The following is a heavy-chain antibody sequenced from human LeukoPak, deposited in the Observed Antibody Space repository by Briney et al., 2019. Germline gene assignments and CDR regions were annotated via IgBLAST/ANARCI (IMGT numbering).Heavy chain of an antibody. CDR1: GYSLSELS. Sequence: ASVKVPCEVSGYSLSELSIHWVRQVPGKGFTWMGGFDPEDVEIVYAQSFQGRVTMTEDTSTDTAYMELSRLTSEDTAVYYCASGFYGAGHFDDDVFDIWGQGTLVTVSS. V-gene: IGHV1-24*01. D-gene: IGHD4/OR15-4a*01. CDR2: FDPEDVEI. J-gene: IGHJ3*02. CDR3: ASGFYGAGHFDDDVFDI.